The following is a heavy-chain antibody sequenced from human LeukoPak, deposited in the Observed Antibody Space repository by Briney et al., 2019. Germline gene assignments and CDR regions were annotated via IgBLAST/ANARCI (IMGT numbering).Heavy chain of an antibody. Sequence: GGSLRLSCAASGFTFSRFAMNWVRQAPGKGLEWVSGISGEGESTYYADSVKGRFTISRDNLKNTLYLQMNTLRAEDTAVYYCARDFDRYYFDSWGQGTLVTVSS. CDR1: GFTFSRFA. CDR2: ISGEGEST. D-gene: IGHD3-9*01. V-gene: IGHV3-23*01. J-gene: IGHJ4*02. CDR3: ARDFDRYYFDS.